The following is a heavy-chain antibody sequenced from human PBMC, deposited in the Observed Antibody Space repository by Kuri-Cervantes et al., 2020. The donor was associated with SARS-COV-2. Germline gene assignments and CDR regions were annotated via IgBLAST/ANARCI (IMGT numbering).Heavy chain of an antibody. Sequence: GGSLRLSCTASGFMFSEFAMFWVRQAPGRGLEWVAISGSRDGIYYADSVKGRFTISRDNSKNSVYLEMNSLRVEDTAVYYCARVGDGGRAFDIWGQGTMVTVSS. CDR3: ARVGDGGRAFDI. J-gene: IGHJ3*02. CDR1: GFMFSEFA. CDR2: SGSRDGI. V-gene: IGHV3-23*01. D-gene: IGHD5-24*01.